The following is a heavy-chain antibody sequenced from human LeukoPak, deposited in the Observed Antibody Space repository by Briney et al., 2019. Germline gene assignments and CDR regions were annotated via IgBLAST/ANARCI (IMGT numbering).Heavy chain of an antibody. J-gene: IGHJ4*02. CDR3: ARVFTSSWYGVDY. Sequence: ASVKVSCKASGYTFTGYYMHWVRQAPGQGLEWMGWINPNSGGTNYAQKFQGWVTMTRDTSISTAYMELSRLRSDDTAVYYCARVFTSSWYGVDYWGQGTLVTVSS. D-gene: IGHD6-13*01. CDR2: INPNSGGT. CDR1: GYTFTGYY. V-gene: IGHV1-2*04.